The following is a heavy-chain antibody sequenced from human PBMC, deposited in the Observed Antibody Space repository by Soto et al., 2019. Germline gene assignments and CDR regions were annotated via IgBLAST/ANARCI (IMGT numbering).Heavy chain of an antibody. D-gene: IGHD3-3*01. V-gene: IGHV1-18*01. CDR3: ARVRDFWSGHPFDY. CDR2: ISAHNGNT. CDR1: GYTLTSYG. Sequence: ASVKVSCKASGYTLTSYGISWVRQAPGQGLEWMGWISAHNGNTNYAQKLQGRVTVTTDTSTSTAYMELRSLRSDDTAVYYCARVRDFWSGHPFDYWGQGTLVTVSS. J-gene: IGHJ4*02.